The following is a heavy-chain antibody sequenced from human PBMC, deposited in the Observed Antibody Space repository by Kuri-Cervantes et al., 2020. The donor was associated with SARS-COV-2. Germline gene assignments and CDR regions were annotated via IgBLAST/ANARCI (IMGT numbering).Heavy chain of an antibody. V-gene: IGHV4-59*08. Sequence: SETLSLTCTVSGGSISSYYWSWIRQPPGKGLEWIGYIYYSGSTNYNPSLKSRVTISVDTSKNQFSLKLSSVTAADTAVYYCAKGGMYYYGSGSYYNPNWFDPWGQGTRVTVSS. D-gene: IGHD3-10*01. CDR1: GGSISSYY. CDR3: AKGGMYYYGSGSYYNPNWFDP. J-gene: IGHJ5*02. CDR2: IYYSGST.